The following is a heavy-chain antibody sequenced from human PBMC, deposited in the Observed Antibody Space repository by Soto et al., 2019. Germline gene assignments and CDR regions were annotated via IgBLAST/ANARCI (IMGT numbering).Heavy chain of an antibody. V-gene: IGHV1-2*04. CDR2: INTNSGGT. CDR3: ASSYAIDSSGDWRRFDP. CDR1: GYTFTGYY. J-gene: IGHJ5*02. D-gene: IGHD6-19*01. Sequence: QVQLVQSGAEVKKPGASVKLSCKASGYTFTGYYMHWVRQAPGQGLEWMGWINTNSGGTNYAQKFQGWVTMTSDTYISTAYMELSRIRYDDESVYCCASSYAIDSSGDWRRFDPWGQGTLVTVSS.